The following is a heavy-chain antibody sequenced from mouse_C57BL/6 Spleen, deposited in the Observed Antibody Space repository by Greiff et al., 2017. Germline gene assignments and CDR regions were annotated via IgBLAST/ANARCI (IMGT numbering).Heavy chain of an antibody. V-gene: IGHV1-9*01. J-gene: IGHJ4*01. CDR3: ATYYSRAMDY. CDR2: ILPGSGST. D-gene: IGHD2-5*01. CDR1: GYTFTGYW. Sequence: QVQLQQSGAELMKPGASVKLSCKATGYTFTGYWIEWVKQRPGHGLEWIGEILPGSGSTNYNEKFKGKATFTAYTSSNTAYMQLSSLTTEDSAIYYCATYYSRAMDYWGQGTSVTVSS.